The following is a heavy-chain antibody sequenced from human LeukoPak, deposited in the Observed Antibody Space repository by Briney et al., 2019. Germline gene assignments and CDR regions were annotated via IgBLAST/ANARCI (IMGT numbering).Heavy chain of an antibody. J-gene: IGHJ4*02. CDR2: IIPILGIA. Sequence: SVNVSCKASGGTFSSYTISWVRQAPGQGLEWMGRIIPILGIANYAQKFQGRVTITADKSTSTAYMELSSLRSEGTAVYYCARDLGYDSSGYYYKSFDYWGQGTLVTVSS. CDR1: GGTFSSYT. V-gene: IGHV1-69*04. D-gene: IGHD3-22*01. CDR3: ARDLGYDSSGYYYKSFDY.